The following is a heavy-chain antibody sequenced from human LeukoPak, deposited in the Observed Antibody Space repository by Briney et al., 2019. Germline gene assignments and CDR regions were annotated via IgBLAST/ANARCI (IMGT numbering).Heavy chain of an antibody. Sequence: GGSLRLSCAASGFTFSSYDMHWVRQAPGKGLEWVAVIWYDGSNKYYADSVKGRFTISRDNSKNTLYLQMNSLRAEDTAVYYCAKDHTSGSFDYWGQGTLVTVSS. J-gene: IGHJ4*02. CDR1: GFTFSSYD. CDR2: IWYDGSNK. CDR3: AKDHTSGSFDY. V-gene: IGHV3-33*06. D-gene: IGHD3-10*01.